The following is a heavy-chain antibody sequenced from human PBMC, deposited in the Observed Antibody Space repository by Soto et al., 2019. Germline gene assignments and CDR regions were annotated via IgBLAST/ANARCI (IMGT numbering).Heavy chain of an antibody. D-gene: IGHD2-8*01. J-gene: IGHJ6*02. V-gene: IGHV5-51*01. CDR3: ARQGSNGAYYYYGMDV. CDR2: IYPGDSDT. Sequence: PGESLKISCKGSGYRFSSYWIAWVCQMPGKGLEWMGIIYPGDSDTIYSPSLQGQVTMSVDNSINTAYLQWSSLKASDTAMYYCARQGSNGAYYYYGMDVWGQGTPVTVS. CDR1: GYRFSSYW.